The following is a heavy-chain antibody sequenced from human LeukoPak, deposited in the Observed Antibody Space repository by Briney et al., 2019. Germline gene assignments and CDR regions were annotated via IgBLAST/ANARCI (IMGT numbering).Heavy chain of an antibody. Sequence: ASVKVSCNASGYTFTSYGISWVRQAPGQGLEWMGWIIVYNGNTNYAQKLQGGVTMPTDTSTSTAYMELRRLRSDDTAVYYCRRTYYDILPGYYLNWFDPWGQGTLVTVSS. V-gene: IGHV1-18*01. CDR3: RRTYYDILPGYYLNWFDP. D-gene: IGHD3-9*01. J-gene: IGHJ5*02. CDR2: IIVYNGNT. CDR1: GYTFTSYG.